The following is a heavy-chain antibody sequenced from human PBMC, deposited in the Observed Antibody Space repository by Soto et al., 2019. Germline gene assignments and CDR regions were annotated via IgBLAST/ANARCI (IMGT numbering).Heavy chain of an antibody. V-gene: IGHV1-46*03. J-gene: IGHJ4*01. CDR2: INPSDRST. CDR1: GYTFTDYF. D-gene: IGHD3-3*01. Sequence: ASVKVSCKASGYTFTDYFMHWVRQAPGQGLEWMGIINPSDRSTSYARKFQGRVTMTRDTPTSTVYMELSSLRSEDTAVYYCARSITRFLEWLFDYWGQGTLVTVSS. CDR3: ARSITRFLEWLFDY.